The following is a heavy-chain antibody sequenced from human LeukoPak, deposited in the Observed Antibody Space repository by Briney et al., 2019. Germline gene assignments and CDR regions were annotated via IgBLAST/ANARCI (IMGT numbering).Heavy chain of an antibody. Sequence: GGSLRLSCAASGFTFSDYYMSWIRQAPGKGLEWVSYISSSSSYTNYADSVKGRFTISRDNAKNSMYLQMNSLRAEDTAVYYCARAPHYSNYGPYYYGMDVWGQGTTVTVSS. V-gene: IGHV3-11*06. CDR3: ARAPHYSNYGPYYYGMDV. CDR2: ISSSSSYT. D-gene: IGHD4-11*01. CDR1: GFTFSDYY. J-gene: IGHJ6*02.